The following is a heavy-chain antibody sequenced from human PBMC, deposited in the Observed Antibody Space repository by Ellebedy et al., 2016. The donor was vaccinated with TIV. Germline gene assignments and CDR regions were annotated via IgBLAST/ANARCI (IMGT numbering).Heavy chain of an antibody. CDR2: ISYDGTIQ. CDR1: GFTFSSYP. J-gene: IGHJ4*02. D-gene: IGHD5-18*01. V-gene: IGHV3-30-3*01. Sequence: PGGSLRLSCTVSGFTFSSYPINWVRLAPGKGLEWVTLISYDGTIQYNADSVKGRFTISRDNSKKTVYLQINSLRREDTALYYCATSAVGHSHGYYFDYWGQGTLVTVSA. CDR3: ATSAVGHSHGYYFDY.